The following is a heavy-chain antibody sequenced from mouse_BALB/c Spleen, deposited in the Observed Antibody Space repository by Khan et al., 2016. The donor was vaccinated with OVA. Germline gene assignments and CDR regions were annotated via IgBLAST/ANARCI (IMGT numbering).Heavy chain of an antibody. V-gene: IGHV1S41*01. J-gene: IGHJ4*01. CDR1: GYTFTSYW. CDR2: IGPGSSNT. CDR3: ARENYYGRSFYAMDY. Sequence: DLVKPGTSVKLYCKASGYTFTSYWINWIKQRPGQGLEWIGRIGPGSSNTYYNEMFKGKAALTVDTSSSTAYIQLSSLSSEDYAVYFCARENYYGRSFYAMDYWGQGTSVTVSS. D-gene: IGHD1-1*01.